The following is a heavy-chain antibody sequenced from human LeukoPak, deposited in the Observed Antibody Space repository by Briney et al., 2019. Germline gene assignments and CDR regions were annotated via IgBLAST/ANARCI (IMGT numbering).Heavy chain of an antibody. CDR1: GGSFSGYY. V-gene: IGHV4-59*08. J-gene: IGHJ4*02. Sequence: SETLSLTCAVYGGSFSGYYWSWIRQPPGKGLEWIGYIYYSGSTNYNPSLKSRVTISVDTSKNQFSLKLSSVTAADTAVYYCARLKEGVIVDYWGQGTLVTVSS. D-gene: IGHD3-22*01. CDR2: IYYSGST. CDR3: ARLKEGVIVDY.